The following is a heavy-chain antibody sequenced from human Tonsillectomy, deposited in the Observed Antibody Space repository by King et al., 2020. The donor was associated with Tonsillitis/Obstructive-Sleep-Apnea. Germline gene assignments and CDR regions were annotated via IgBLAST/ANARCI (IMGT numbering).Heavy chain of an antibody. J-gene: IGHJ4*02. D-gene: IGHD3-3*01. CDR1: GFSLSTSGVD. CDR2: IFWDGDK. V-gene: IGHV2-5*02. Sequence: TLQESGPTLVKPPQTLTLTCTFSGFSLSTSGVDVGWIRQPPGKALEWLALIFWDGDKHYSPSLKSRLTITKDTYKNQVVLTMTDMDPVDTATYYCAHRSGAFWSAYFDYWGQGTLVTVSS. CDR3: AHRSGAFWSAYFDY.